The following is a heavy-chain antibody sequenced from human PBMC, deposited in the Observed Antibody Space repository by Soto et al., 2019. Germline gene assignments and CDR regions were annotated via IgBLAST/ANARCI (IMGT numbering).Heavy chain of an antibody. D-gene: IGHD6-13*01. CDR2: FDPEDGET. CDR3: ATDLPGDRYIAAAGPGHYYHYGMDV. J-gene: IGHJ6*02. CDR1: GYTLTELS. V-gene: IGHV1-24*01. Sequence: ASVKVSCKVSGYTLTELSMHWVRQAPGKGLEWMGGFDPEDGETNYAQKFQGRVTMTEDTSTDTAYMVLSSLRSEDTAVYYCATDLPGDRYIAAAGPGHYYHYGMDVWGQGTTVTVSS.